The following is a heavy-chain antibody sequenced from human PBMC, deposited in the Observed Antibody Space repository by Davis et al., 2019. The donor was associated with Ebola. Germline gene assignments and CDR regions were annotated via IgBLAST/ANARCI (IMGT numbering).Heavy chain of an antibody. V-gene: IGHV3-21*01. Sequence: GESLKISCAASGFTFSSSSMNWVRQAPGKGLEWVSSISSSSSYIYYADSVKGRFTISRDNAKNSLYLQMNSLRAEDTAVYYCARDVFDHVWGSYRSDAFDMWGQGTMVTVSS. CDR1: GFTFSSSS. CDR3: ARDVFDHVWGSYRSDAFDM. J-gene: IGHJ3*02. CDR2: ISSSSSYI. D-gene: IGHD3-16*02.